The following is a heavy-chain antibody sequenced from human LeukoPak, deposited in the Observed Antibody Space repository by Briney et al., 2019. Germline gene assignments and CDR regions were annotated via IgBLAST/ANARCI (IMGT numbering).Heavy chain of an antibody. D-gene: IGHD2-21*01. Sequence: ASVKVSCKASGYTFTGYYMHWVRQATGQGLEWMGWMNPNSGNTGYAQKFQGRVTITRNTSISTAYMELSSLRSEDTAVYYCARDGRALGDYDIWGQGTMVTVSS. CDR2: MNPNSGNT. CDR1: GYTFTGYY. J-gene: IGHJ3*02. CDR3: ARDGRALGDYDI. V-gene: IGHV1-8*03.